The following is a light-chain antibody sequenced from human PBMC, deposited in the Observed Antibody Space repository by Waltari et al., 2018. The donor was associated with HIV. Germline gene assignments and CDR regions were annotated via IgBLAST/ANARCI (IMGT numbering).Light chain of an antibody. CDR3: QQYGSSPLT. V-gene: IGKV3-20*01. CDR2: GAS. Sequence: EIVLTQSPGTLSLSPGDRATLPCRASQSVSSNYLAWYQQKPGQAPRLLIYGASSRATGIPDRFSGSGSGTDFTLTISRLEPEDFAVYYCQQYGSSPLTFGGGTKVEIK. CDR1: QSVSSNY. J-gene: IGKJ4*01.